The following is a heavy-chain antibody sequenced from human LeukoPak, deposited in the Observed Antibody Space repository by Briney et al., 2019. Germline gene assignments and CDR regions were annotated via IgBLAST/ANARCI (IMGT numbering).Heavy chain of an antibody. CDR1: GFTFSSYW. V-gene: IGHV3-7*03. J-gene: IGHJ4*02. Sequence: QSGGSLRLSCAASGFTFSSYWMSWVRQAPGKGLEWVANIKQDGSEKYYVDSVKGRFTISRDNAKNSLYLQMNSLRAEDTASYYCAKDMRWGAVADTLFSPSGFDYWGQGTLVTVSS. CDR3: AKDMRWGAVADTLFSPSGFDY. D-gene: IGHD6-19*01. CDR2: IKQDGSEK.